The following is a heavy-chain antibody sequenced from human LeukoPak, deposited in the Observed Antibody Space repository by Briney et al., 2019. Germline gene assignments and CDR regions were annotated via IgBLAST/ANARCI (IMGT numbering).Heavy chain of an antibody. Sequence: GGSLRLSCAASGFTFSSYSMNWVRQAPGKGLEWVSYISSSSSTIYYADSVKGRFTISRDNSKNTLYLQMNSLRAEDTAVYYCAKSRNVVVPAAPDYWGQGTLVTVSS. CDR2: ISSSSSTI. V-gene: IGHV3-48*01. CDR3: AKSRNVVVPAAPDY. D-gene: IGHD2-2*01. CDR1: GFTFSSYS. J-gene: IGHJ4*02.